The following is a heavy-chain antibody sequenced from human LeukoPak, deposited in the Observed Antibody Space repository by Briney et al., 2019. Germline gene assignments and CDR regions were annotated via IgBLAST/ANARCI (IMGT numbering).Heavy chain of an antibody. Sequence: GGSLRLSCAASGFTFSSYAMHWVRQAPGKGLEWVSYISSSSSTIYYADSVKGRFTISRDNAKNSLYLQMNSLRAEDTAVYYCARVVGYWGQGTLVTVSS. CDR1: GFTFSSYA. D-gene: IGHD1-26*01. CDR3: ARVVGY. V-gene: IGHV3-48*04. J-gene: IGHJ4*02. CDR2: ISSSSSTI.